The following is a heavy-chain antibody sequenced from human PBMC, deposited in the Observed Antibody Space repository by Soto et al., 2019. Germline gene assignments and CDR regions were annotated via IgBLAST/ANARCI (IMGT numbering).Heavy chain of an antibody. Sequence: QVQLVESGGGVVQPGRSLRLSCAASGFTFSSYAMHWVRQAPGKGLEWVAVISYDGSNKYYADSVKGRFTISRDNSTKTLYLQMKSLGDEDTAVYYCASGGILVGYLGHGTLVTVSS. V-gene: IGHV3-30-3*01. D-gene: IGHD1-26*01. CDR2: ISYDGSNK. CDR3: ASGGILVGY. CDR1: GFTFSSYA. J-gene: IGHJ4*01.